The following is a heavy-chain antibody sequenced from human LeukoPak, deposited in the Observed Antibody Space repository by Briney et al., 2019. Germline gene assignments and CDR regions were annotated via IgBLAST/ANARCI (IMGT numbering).Heavy chain of an antibody. J-gene: IGHJ6*03. CDR3: ARGIAVAGAYYYYYYMDV. V-gene: IGHV4-34*01. Sequence: SETLSLTCAVYGGSFSGYYWSWIRQPPGKGLEWIGEINHSGSTNYSPSLKSRVTISVDTSKNQFSLKLSSVTAADTAVYYCARGIAVAGAYYYYYYMDVWGKGTTVTVSS. CDR1: GGSFSGYY. CDR2: INHSGST. D-gene: IGHD6-19*01.